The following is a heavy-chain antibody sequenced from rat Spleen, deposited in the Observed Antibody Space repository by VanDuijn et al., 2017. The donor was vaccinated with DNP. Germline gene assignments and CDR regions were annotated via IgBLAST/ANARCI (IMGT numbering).Heavy chain of an antibody. CDR2: TTNTGGST. D-gene: IGHD1-6*01. Sequence: EVQLVESGGGLIPPGRSLKLSCVASGFTFSNYWMTWIRQAPGKGLEWIASTTNTGGSTYYLDSVKGRFTISRDNSKSTLYLQMDSLRSEDTATYYCTRKYTTDYYWYFDFWGPGTMVTVSS. CDR3: TRKYTTDYYWYFDF. CDR1: GFTFSNYW. V-gene: IGHV5-31*01. J-gene: IGHJ1*01.